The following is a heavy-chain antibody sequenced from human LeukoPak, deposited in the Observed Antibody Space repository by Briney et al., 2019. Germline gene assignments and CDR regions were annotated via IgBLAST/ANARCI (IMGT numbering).Heavy chain of an antibody. J-gene: IGHJ4*02. D-gene: IGHD4-17*01. CDR2: IKQDGSEK. CDR1: GFTFSSYG. Sequence: GGSLRLSCAASGFTFSSYGMHWVRQAPGKGLEWVANIKQDGSEKYYVDSVKGRFTISRDNAKNSLYLQMNSLRAEDTAVYYCARHDGGYSDYFDYWGQGTLVTVSS. V-gene: IGHV3-7*01. CDR3: ARHDGGYSDYFDY.